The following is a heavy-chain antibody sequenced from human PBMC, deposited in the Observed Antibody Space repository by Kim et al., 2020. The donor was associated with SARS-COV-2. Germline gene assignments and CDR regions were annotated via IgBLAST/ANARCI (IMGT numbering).Heavy chain of an antibody. Sequence: GGSLRLSCAASGFTFSSYGMHWVRQAPGKGLEWVAVIWYDGSNKYYADSVKGRFTISRDNSKNTLYLQMNSLRAEDTAVYYCARDLNYYDSSGYSDGLDPWGQGTLVTDSS. J-gene: IGHJ5*02. V-gene: IGHV3-33*01. D-gene: IGHD3-22*01. CDR2: IWYDGSNK. CDR3: ARDLNYYDSSGYSDGLDP. CDR1: GFTFSSYG.